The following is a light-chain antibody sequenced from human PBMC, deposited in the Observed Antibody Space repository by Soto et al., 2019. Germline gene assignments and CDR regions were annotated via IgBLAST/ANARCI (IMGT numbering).Light chain of an antibody. CDR2: GVS. J-gene: IGKJ5*01. CDR3: QLYGISVPVT. Sequence: IVLTQSPGTLSLSPGETATLSCRASQAVDSKFLAWYQQNPGQAPRLIMFGVSGRATGVPARFSGGVSGTDFTLTIRSLEPEDVAGYYCQLYGISVPVTFGQGTRLQI. V-gene: IGKV3-20*01. CDR1: QAVDSKF.